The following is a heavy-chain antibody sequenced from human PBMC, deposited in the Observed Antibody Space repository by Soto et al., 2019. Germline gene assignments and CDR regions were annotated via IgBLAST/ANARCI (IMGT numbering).Heavy chain of an antibody. CDR3: VGGFPWVGFDY. CDR2: IYFAGTT. Sequence: PSETLSLTCTVSNGSISPNYWSWIRQPPGKGLEWIGYIYFAGTTTYNPSLKSRVTISLDASKNRFSLRLTSVTAADTAVYICVGGFPWVGFDYWGQGTLVTVS. D-gene: IGHD2-15*01. J-gene: IGHJ4*02. CDR1: NGSISPNY. V-gene: IGHV4-59*08.